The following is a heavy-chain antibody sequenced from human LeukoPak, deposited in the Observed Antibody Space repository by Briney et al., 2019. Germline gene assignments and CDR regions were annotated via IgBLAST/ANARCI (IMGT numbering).Heavy chain of an antibody. V-gene: IGHV4-34*01. J-gene: IGHJ5*02. CDR3: ARGPYCSSTSCYRMAARPDWFDP. CDR2: INHSGST. Sequence: PSETLSLTCAVYGGSFSGYYWSWIRQPPGKGLEWIGEINHSGSTNYNPSLKSRVTISVDTSKNQFSLKLSSVTAADTAVYYCARGPYCSSTSCYRMAARPDWFDPWGQGTLVTVSS. D-gene: IGHD2-2*02. CDR1: GGSFSGYY.